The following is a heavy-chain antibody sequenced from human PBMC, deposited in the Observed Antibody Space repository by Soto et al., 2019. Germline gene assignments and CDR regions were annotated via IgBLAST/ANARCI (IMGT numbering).Heavy chain of an antibody. V-gene: IGHV1-18*04. Sequence: QVQLVQSGAEVKKPGASVKVSCKASGYTFTIYGISWVRQAPGQGLEWMGWISGYNGNTDYAQNLQDRVPLTTDASTSSVYMELRSLRSGDTAVYYCARVDYYDSSGYYGYWGQGTQITVSS. CDR3: ARVDYYDSSGYYGY. J-gene: IGHJ4*02. CDR2: ISGYNGNT. CDR1: GYTFTIYG. D-gene: IGHD3-22*01.